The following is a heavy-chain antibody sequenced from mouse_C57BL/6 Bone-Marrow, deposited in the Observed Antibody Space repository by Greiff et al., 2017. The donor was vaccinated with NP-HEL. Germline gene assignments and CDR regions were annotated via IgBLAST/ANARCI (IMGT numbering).Heavy chain of an antibody. D-gene: IGHD3-2*02. CDR3: ARKRRGQLRLLAY. J-gene: IGHJ3*01. CDR2: IYPRSGNT. Sequence: VQLQQSGAELARPGASVKLSCKASGYTFTSYGISWVKQRTGQGLEWIGEIYPRSGNTYYNEKFKGKATLTADKSSSTAYMELRSLTSEDSAVYFCARKRRGQLRLLAYWGQGTLVTVSA. CDR1: GYTFTSYG. V-gene: IGHV1-81*01.